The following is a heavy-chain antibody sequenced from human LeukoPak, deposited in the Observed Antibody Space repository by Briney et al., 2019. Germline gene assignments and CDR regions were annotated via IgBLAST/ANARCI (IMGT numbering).Heavy chain of an antibody. V-gene: IGHV1-18*01. Sequence: ASVKVSCKASGYTFTSYGISWVRQAPGQGLEWMGWISAYNGNTNYAQKLQGRVTMTTDTSTSTAYMELRSLRSDDTAVYYCAREGPSLYYDFWSGYYHWFDPWGQETLVTVSS. D-gene: IGHD3-3*01. CDR2: ISAYNGNT. CDR3: AREGPSLYYDFWSGYYHWFDP. CDR1: GYTFTSYG. J-gene: IGHJ5*02.